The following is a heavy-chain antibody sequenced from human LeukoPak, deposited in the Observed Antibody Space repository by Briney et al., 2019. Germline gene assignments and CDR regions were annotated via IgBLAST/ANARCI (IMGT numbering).Heavy chain of an antibody. J-gene: IGHJ6*03. V-gene: IGHV4-31*03. Sequence: PSETLSLTCTVSGGSISSGGYYWSWIRQHPGKGLEWIGYIYYSGSTYYNPSLKSRVTISVDTSKNQFSLKLSPVTAADTAVYYCASGTNYYYYMDVWGKGTTVTVSS. CDR3: ASGTNYYYYMDV. D-gene: IGHD1-1*01. CDR1: GGSISSGGYY. CDR2: IYYSGST.